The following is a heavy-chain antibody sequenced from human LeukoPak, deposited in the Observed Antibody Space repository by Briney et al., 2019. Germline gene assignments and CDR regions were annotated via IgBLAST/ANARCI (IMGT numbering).Heavy chain of an antibody. CDR2: TYYSGST. Sequence: SETLSLNCTVSAGSINSYYWSWIRQPPGKGLEWIGYTYYSGSTDYNSSLKSRVTISLDTSRNQFSLKLSSVTAADTAVYYCASCRAVAGTYYFDYWGQGTLVTVSS. CDR1: AGSINSYY. V-gene: IGHV4-59*01. D-gene: IGHD6-13*01. CDR3: ASCRAVAGTYYFDY. J-gene: IGHJ4*02.